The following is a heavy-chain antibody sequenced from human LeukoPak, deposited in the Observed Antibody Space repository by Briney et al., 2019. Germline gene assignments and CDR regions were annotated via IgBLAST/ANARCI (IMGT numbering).Heavy chain of an antibody. J-gene: IGHJ4*02. CDR3: ARTQSQSGSYRYYFGY. CDR2: VYYISNT. Sequence: SETLSLTCTVSGATVGSDGYYWIWMPQPPGGGLEGIGYVYYISNTNYKPPLKSRVTMSVDPSKNQFSLKLNSVTAADTAVYYCARTQSQSGSYRYYFGYWGEGTLVTVSS. CDR1: GATVGSDGYY. V-gene: IGHV4-61*08. D-gene: IGHD1-26*01.